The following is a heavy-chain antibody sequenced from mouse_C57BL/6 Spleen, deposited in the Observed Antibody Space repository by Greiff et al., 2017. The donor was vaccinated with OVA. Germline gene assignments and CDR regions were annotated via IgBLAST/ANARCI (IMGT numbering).Heavy chain of an antibody. CDR2: ISNGGGST. Sequence: EVQLVESGGGLVQPGGSLKLSCAASGFTFSDYYMYWVRQTPEKRLEWVAYISNGGGSTYYPDTVKGRFTISRDNAKNTLYLQMSRLKSEDTAMYYCARQMGYYGSSLYYAMDYWGQGTSVTVS. V-gene: IGHV5-12*01. CDR1: GFTFSDYY. CDR3: ARQMGYYGSSLYYAMDY. D-gene: IGHD1-1*01. J-gene: IGHJ4*01.